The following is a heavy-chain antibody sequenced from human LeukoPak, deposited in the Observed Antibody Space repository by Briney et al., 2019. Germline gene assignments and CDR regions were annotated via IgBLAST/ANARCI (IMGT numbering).Heavy chain of an antibody. CDR3: AKAPVTSCRGAFCYPFDS. V-gene: IGHV3-23*01. CDR1: GFSLSSYA. CDR2: TSSSDDGK. D-gene: IGHD2-15*01. Sequence: GGSLRLSCTVSGFSLSSYAMSWVRRAPGKGLEWVSATSSSDDGKYYADSVRGRFTISRDNSRNTMYLQMNSLRAEDAAVYYCAKAPVTSCRGAFCYPFDSWGQGTLVTVSS. J-gene: IGHJ4*02.